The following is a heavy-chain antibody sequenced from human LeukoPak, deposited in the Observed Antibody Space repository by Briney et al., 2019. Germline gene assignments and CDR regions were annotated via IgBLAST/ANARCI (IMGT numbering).Heavy chain of an antibody. CDR3: ARTMIMNAFDI. CDR2: IYYSGST. J-gene: IGHJ3*02. D-gene: IGHD3-22*01. CDR1: GGSISNYY. V-gene: IGHV4-59*01. Sequence: NPSETLSLTCTVSGGSISNYYWSWIRQPPGKGLEWIGYIYYSGSTKYNPSLKSRVTMTRDTSTSTVYMELSSLRSEDTAVYYCARTMIMNAFDIWGQGTMVTVSS.